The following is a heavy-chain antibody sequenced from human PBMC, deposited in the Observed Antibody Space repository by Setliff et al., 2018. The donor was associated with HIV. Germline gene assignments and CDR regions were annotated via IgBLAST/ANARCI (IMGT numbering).Heavy chain of an antibody. D-gene: IGHD6-19*01. Sequence: EASVKVSCKASGYTFKSNDINWVRQATGQGLEWMGWMNPNSGNTGYAQKFQGRVTMTRDTSISTAYMELSSLRSDDTAVYYYARGAWYSSGWYSSRYMDVWGKGTTVTVSS. CDR3: ARGAWYSSGWYSSRYMDV. CDR2: MNPNSGNT. CDR1: GYTFKSND. V-gene: IGHV1-8*02. J-gene: IGHJ6*03.